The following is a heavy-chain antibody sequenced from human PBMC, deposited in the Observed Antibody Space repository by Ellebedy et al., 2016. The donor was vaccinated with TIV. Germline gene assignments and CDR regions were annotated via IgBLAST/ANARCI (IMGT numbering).Heavy chain of an antibody. CDR1: GFTFDDYA. CDR3: AKDYHYYGSGSYCMGAFDY. Sequence: GGSLRLSXAASGFTFDDYAMHWVRQAPGKGLEWVSGISWNSGSIGYADSVKGRFTISRDNAKNSLYLQMNSLRAEDTALYYCAKDYHYYGSGSYCMGAFDYWGQGTLVTVSS. CDR2: ISWNSGSI. V-gene: IGHV3-9*01. D-gene: IGHD3-10*01. J-gene: IGHJ4*02.